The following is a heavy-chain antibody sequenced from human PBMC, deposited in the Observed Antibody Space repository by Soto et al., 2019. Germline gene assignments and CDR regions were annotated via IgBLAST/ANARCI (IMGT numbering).Heavy chain of an antibody. D-gene: IGHD1-26*01. Sequence: GGSLRLSCAASGFTFSSCAMSWVRQAPAKGLEWVSATRDSDSGGTTYYADSVKGRFTISRDDSKNTLYLQMNSLRVDDTAVYYCVRDGADVAGYFDHWGQGTPVTVSS. J-gene: IGHJ4*02. CDR3: VRDGADVAGYFDH. CDR2: TRDSDSGGTT. V-gene: IGHV3-23*01. CDR1: GFTFSSCA.